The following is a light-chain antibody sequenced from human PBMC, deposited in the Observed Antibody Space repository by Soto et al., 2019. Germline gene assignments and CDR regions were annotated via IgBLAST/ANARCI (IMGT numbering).Light chain of an antibody. V-gene: IGKV3-15*01. CDR1: QSVNSN. Sequence: EIVMTQSPATLSVSPGERATLSCRASQSVNSNLAWYQQKPGQAPSLLIYGASTRATGVPARFSGSGSGTELPLTISSLQSEEFAVYYCQQYNKWAPYTFGQGTKLAIK. CDR3: QQYNKWAPYT. CDR2: GAS. J-gene: IGKJ2*01.